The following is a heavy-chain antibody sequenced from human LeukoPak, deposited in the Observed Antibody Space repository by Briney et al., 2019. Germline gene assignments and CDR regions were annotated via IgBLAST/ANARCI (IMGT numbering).Heavy chain of an antibody. CDR2: IYYSGNT. D-gene: IGHD1-1*01. J-gene: IGHJ4*02. CDR1: GGSISGYF. V-gene: IGHV4-59*01. CDR3: AREGTTGWAF. Sequence: SETLSLTCTVSGGSISGYFWSWIRQPPGEGLEWIGYIYYSGNTKHNPSFNSRVTMSVDTSKNQFSLTLTSVTAAATAVYFCAREGTTGWAFWGEGSLVTVSS.